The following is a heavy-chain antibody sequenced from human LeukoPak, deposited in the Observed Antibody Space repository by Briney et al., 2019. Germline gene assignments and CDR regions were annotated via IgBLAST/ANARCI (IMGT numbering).Heavy chain of an antibody. V-gene: IGHV4-34*01. CDR2: INHSGST. CDR1: GGSFSGYY. CDR3: ARLENSSSTSRIDY. J-gene: IGHJ4*02. Sequence: SETLSLTCAAYGGSFSGYYWSWIRQPPGKGLEWIGEINHSGSTNYNPSLKSRVTISVDTFKNQFSLKLSSVTAADTAVYYCARLENSSSTSRIDYWGQGTLVTVSS. D-gene: IGHD2-2*01.